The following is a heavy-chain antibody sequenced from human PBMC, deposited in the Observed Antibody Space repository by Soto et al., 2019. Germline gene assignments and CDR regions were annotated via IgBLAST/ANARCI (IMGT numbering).Heavy chain of an antibody. D-gene: IGHD6-6*01. V-gene: IGHV3-21*01. CDR3: ARDLYSSSARYFDY. CDR1: GFTFSSYS. Sequence: PGGSLRLSCAASGFTFSSYSMNWVRQAPGKGLEWVSSISSSSSYIYYADSVKGRFTISRDNAKNPLYLQMNSLRAEDTAVYYCARDLYSSSARYFDYWGQGTLVTVSS. J-gene: IGHJ4*02. CDR2: ISSSSSYI.